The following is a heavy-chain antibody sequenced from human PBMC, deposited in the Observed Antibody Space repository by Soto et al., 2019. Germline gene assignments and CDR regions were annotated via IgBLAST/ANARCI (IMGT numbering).Heavy chain of an antibody. V-gene: IGHV3-21*01. CDR3: ARFQALEWLLPSDYYYGMDV. D-gene: IGHD3-3*01. CDR2: ISSSSSYI. Sequence: GGSLRLSCAASGFTFSSYSMNWVRQAPGKGLEWVSSISSSSSYIYYADSVKGRFTISRDNAKNSLYLQMNSLRAEDTAVYYCARFQALEWLLPSDYYYGMDVWGQGTTVTVSS. CDR1: GFTFSSYS. J-gene: IGHJ6*02.